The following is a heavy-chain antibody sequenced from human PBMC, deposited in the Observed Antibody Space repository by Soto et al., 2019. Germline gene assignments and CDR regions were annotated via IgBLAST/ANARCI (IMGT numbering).Heavy chain of an antibody. CDR1: GGSISSSSYY. J-gene: IGHJ4*02. V-gene: IGHV4-39*01. CDR2: IYYSGST. CDR3: ASSNPYYYDSTPFAY. D-gene: IGHD3-22*01. Sequence: QLQLQESGPGLVKPSETLSLTCTVSGGSISSSSYYWGWIPQPPGKGLEWIGSIYYSGSTYYNPSIKSGVTISVDTSKNQFSLKLSSVTAADTAVYYCASSNPYYYDSTPFAYWGQGTLVTVSS.